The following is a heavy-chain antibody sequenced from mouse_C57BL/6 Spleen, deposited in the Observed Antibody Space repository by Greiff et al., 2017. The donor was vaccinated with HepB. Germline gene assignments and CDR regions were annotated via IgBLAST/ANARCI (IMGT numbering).Heavy chain of an antibody. CDR1: GYAFSSYW. J-gene: IGHJ4*01. CDR2: IYPGDGDT. CDR3: ARHGYDDAYYAMDY. Sequence: VKLVESGAELVKPGASVKISCKASGYAFSSYWMNWVKQRPGKGLEWIGQIYPGDGDTNYNGKFKGKATLTADKSSSTAYMQLSSLTSEDSAVYFCARHGYDDAYYAMDYWGQGTSVTVSS. D-gene: IGHD2-2*01. V-gene: IGHV1-80*01.